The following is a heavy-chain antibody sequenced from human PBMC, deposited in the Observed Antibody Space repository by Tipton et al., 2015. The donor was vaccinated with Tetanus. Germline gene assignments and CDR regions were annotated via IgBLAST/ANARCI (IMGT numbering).Heavy chain of an antibody. D-gene: IGHD4-17*01. CDR2: IYYSGST. CDR3: ARGGRNDYGVQEWFDP. CDR1: GGSISSYY. V-gene: IGHV4-59*01. J-gene: IGHJ5*02. Sequence: TLSLTCTVSGGSISSYYWSWIRQPPGKGLEWIGYIYYSGSTNYNPSLKSRVTISVDTSKNQFSLKLSSVTAADTAVYYCARGGRNDYGVQEWFDPWGQGTLVTVSS.